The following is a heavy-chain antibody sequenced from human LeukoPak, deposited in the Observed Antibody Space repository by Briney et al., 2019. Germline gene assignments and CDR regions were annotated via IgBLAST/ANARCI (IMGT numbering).Heavy chain of an antibody. D-gene: IGHD5-18*01. CDR3: AKDPNWGGLSNYGYEWSY. Sequence: PGGSLRLSCAASGFTFSSYGMHWVRQAPGKGLEWVAFIRHDGSNKYYADSVKGRLTISRDNSKNTLYLQMNSLRAEDTAVYYCAKDPNWGGLSNYGYEWSYWGQGTLVTVSS. V-gene: IGHV3-30*02. CDR2: IRHDGSNK. J-gene: IGHJ4*02. CDR1: GFTFSSYG.